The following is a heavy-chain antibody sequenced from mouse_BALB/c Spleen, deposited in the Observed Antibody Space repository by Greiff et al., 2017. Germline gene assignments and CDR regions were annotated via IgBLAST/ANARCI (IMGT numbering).Heavy chain of an antibody. CDR1: GFSLSTSGMG. D-gene: IGHD1-1*01. CDR2: IWWDDDK. CDR3: ARTLGLTDCAMDY. V-gene: IGHV8-8*01. J-gene: IGHJ4*01. Sequence: QVQLQQSGPGLLKPSQTLSLTCSFSGFSLSTSGMGVGWLRQPSGKGLEWLAHIWWDDDKYYNPSLKSQLTIPKDTSRNQVFLKITSVDTADTATYYCARTLGLTDCAMDYWGQGTSVTVSA.